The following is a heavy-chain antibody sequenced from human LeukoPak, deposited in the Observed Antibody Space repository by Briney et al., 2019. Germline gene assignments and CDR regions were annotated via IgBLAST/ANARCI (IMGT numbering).Heavy chain of an antibody. J-gene: IGHJ4*02. CDR2: ISYDGSNK. Sequence: GGSLRLSCAASGFTFSSYGLHWVRQAPGKGLEWVAVISYDGSNKYYADSVKGRFTISRDNSKNTLYLQMNSLRAEDTAVYYCAKCSDYYDSSGSFDYWGQGTLVTVSS. CDR1: GFTFSSYG. V-gene: IGHV3-30*18. CDR3: AKCSDYYDSSGSFDY. D-gene: IGHD3-22*01.